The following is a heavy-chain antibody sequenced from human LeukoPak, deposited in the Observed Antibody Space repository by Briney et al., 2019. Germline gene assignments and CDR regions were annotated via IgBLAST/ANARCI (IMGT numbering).Heavy chain of an antibody. D-gene: IGHD6-13*01. CDR1: GFTFSSYG. V-gene: IGHV3-30*02. CDR2: IWYGGSNK. CDR3: AKGLPGYSSSWYGDAFDI. J-gene: IGHJ3*02. Sequence: GGSLRLSCAASGFTFSSYGMHWVRQAPGKGLEWVAVIWYGGSNKYYADSVKGRFTISRDNSKNTLYLQMNSLRAEDTAVYYCAKGLPGYSSSWYGDAFDIWGQGTMVTVSS.